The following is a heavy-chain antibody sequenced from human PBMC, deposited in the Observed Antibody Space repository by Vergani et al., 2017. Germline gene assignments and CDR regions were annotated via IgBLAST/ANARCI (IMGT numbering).Heavy chain of an antibody. CDR2: ISWDGGST. CDR3: AKDGTGGFDY. Sequence: AASGFTFDDYAMHWVRQAPGKGLEWVSLISWDGGSTYYADSVKGRSTISRDNSKNSLYLQMNSLRAEDTALYYCAKDGTGGFDYWGQGTLVTVSS. D-gene: IGHD7-27*01. V-gene: IGHV3-43D*04. CDR1: GFTFDDYA. J-gene: IGHJ4*02.